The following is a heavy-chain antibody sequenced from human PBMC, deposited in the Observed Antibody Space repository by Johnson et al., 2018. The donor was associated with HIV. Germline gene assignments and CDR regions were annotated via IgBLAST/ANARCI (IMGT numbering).Heavy chain of an antibody. D-gene: IGHD6-6*01. Sequence: VQLVESGGGLVQPGRSLRLSCAASGFTFDDYAMHWVRQAPGKGLEWVSGISWNSASIGYADSVKGRFTISRDNAKNSLYLQMNSLRAEDTALYYCAKDSSFISGSSGGGFDIWGQGTMVTVSS. CDR2: ISWNSASI. J-gene: IGHJ3*02. V-gene: IGHV3-9*01. CDR3: AKDSSFISGSSGGGFDI. CDR1: GFTFDDYA.